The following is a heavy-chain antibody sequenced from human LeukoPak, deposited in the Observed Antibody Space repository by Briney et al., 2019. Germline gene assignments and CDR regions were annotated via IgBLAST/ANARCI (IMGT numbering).Heavy chain of an antibody. D-gene: IGHD3-9*01. CDR1: GFTFSNYA. CDR2: VSGRDDST. Sequence: GASLRLSCAASGFTFSNYAMSWVRQAPGKGLEWVSAVSGRDDSTYYADSVKGRFTISRDTSKNTLYLQMNSLRAEDTAVYYCAKWGDYDILTGYNDSDYWGQGTLVTVSS. CDR3: AKWGDYDILTGYNDSDY. J-gene: IGHJ4*02. V-gene: IGHV3-23*01.